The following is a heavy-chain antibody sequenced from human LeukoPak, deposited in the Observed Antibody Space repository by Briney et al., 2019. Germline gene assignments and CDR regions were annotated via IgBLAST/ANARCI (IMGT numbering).Heavy chain of an antibody. CDR1: GGSFSGYY. CDR3: ARTGSYYDSSGYYRPYYYYYMDV. J-gene: IGHJ6*03. CDR2: INHSGST. V-gene: IGHV4-34*01. D-gene: IGHD3-22*01. Sequence: SETLSLTCAVYGGSFSGYYWSWIRQPPGKGLEWIGEINHSGSTNYNPSLKSRVTISVDTSKNQFSLKLSSVTAADTAVYYCARTGSYYDSSGYYRPYYYYYMDVWGKGTTVTISS.